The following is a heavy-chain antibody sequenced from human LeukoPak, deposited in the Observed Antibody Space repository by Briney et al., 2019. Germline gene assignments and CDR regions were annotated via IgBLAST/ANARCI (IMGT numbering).Heavy chain of an antibody. Sequence: QSGGSLRLSCAASGFTVSSNYTSWVRQAPGKGLEWVSVIYSGGGAYYADSVKGRFTISRDNSKNTLYLQMNGLGAEDTAVYYCAKDNLIAVAGPTHYWGQGTLVTVSS. D-gene: IGHD6-19*01. CDR3: AKDNLIAVAGPTHY. J-gene: IGHJ4*02. CDR1: GFTVSSNY. CDR2: IYSGGGA. V-gene: IGHV3-66*01.